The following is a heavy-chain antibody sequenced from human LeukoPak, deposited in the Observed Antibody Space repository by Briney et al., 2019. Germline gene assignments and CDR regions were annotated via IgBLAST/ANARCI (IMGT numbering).Heavy chain of an antibody. V-gene: IGHV4-4*02. J-gene: IGHJ6*04. CDR2: IYHSGST. D-gene: IGHD3-9*01. CDR3: ARVWYYDILTGYYVTEDGMDV. Sequence: SETLSLTCAVSGGSISSSNWWSWVRQPPGKGLEWIGEIYHSGSTNYNPSPKSRVAISVDKSKNQFSLKLSSVTAADTAVYYCARVWYYDILTGYYVTEDGMDVWGKGTTVTVSS. CDR1: GGSISSSNW.